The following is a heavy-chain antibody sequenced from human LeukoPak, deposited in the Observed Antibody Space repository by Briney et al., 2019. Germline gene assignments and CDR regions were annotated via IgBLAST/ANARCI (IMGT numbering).Heavy chain of an antibody. D-gene: IGHD3-10*01. J-gene: IGHJ4*02. V-gene: IGHV3-49*04. CDR3: TRMNRVGEFLIDY. CDR1: GFTFSSYE. CDR2: IRSKAYGGTT. Sequence: SLRLSCAASGFTFSSYEMNWVRQAPGKGLEWVGFIRSKAYGGTTEYAASVKGRFTISRDDSKSIAYLQMNSLKTEDTAVYYCTRMNRVGEFLIDYWGQGTLVTVSS.